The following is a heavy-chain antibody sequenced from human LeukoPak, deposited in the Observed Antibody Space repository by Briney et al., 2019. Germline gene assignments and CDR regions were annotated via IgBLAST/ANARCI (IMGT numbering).Heavy chain of an antibody. Sequence: GSSVKVSCKASGGTFSSYAISWVRQAPGQGLEWMGGIIPIFGTANYAQKFQGRVTITADKSTSTAYMELSSLRSEDTAVYYCASTIYCSSTSCTRGSYWFDPWGQGTLVTVSS. D-gene: IGHD2-2*01. J-gene: IGHJ5*02. CDR2: IIPIFGTA. V-gene: IGHV1-69*06. CDR1: GGTFSSYA. CDR3: ASTIYCSSTSCTRGSYWFDP.